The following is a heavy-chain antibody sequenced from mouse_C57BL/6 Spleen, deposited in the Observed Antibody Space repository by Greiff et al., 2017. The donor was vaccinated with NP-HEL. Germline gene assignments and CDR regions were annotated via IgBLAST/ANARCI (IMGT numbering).Heavy chain of an antibody. CDR2: IYPGSGNT. D-gene: IGHD1-1*01. CDR1: GYSFTSYY. Sequence: QVQLQQSGPELVKPGASVKISCKASGYSFTSYYIHWVKQRPGQGLEWIGWIYPGSGNTKYNEKFTGKATLTADKYYSTAYMQLRSLTSEDSAVYYCARSPPHYCGSMGVWGQGTTLTVSS. V-gene: IGHV1-66*01. J-gene: IGHJ2*01. CDR3: ARSPPHYCGSMGV.